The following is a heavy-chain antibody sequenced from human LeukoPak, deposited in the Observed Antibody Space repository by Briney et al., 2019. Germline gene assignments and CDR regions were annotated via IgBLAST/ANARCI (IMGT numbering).Heavy chain of an antibody. CDR1: SGSISSSSYY. D-gene: IGHD3-10*01. J-gene: IGHJ4*02. CDR3: AREMRSPRGGFDY. V-gene: IGHV4-39*07. CDR2: MYYSGST. Sequence: TETLSLTCTVSSGSISSSSYYWGWIRQPPGMGLEWIGSMYYSGSTYYNPSLKSRVTISVDTSKSQFSLKLNSVTAADTAVYHCAREMRSPRGGFDYWDQGTLVTVSS.